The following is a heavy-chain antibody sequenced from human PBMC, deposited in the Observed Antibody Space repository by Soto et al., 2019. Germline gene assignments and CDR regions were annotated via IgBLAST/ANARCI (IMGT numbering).Heavy chain of an antibody. J-gene: IGHJ5*02. CDR3: ARVPGP. CDR2: IYHSGST. CDR1: GGSISTSSYY. Sequence: PSETLSLTCTVSGGSISTSSYYWSWIRQPPGKGLEWIGYIYHSGSTYYNPSLKSRVTISVDRSKNQFSLKPTSVTAADTAVYYCARVPGPWGQGTLVTVSS. V-gene: IGHV4-30-2*01.